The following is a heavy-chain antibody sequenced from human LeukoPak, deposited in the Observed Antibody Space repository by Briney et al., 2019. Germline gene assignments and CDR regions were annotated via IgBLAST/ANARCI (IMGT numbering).Heavy chain of an antibody. CDR1: GFTFNSYS. Sequence: PGGSLRLSCAASGFTFNSYSMNWVRQAPGKGLEWVSSISSGSSYIYYADSVKGRFTISRDNAKNSLYLQMNSLRAEDTAVYYCASFIAYWGQGTLLTVPS. CDR2: ISSGSSYI. CDR3: ASFIAY. J-gene: IGHJ4*02. V-gene: IGHV3-21*01.